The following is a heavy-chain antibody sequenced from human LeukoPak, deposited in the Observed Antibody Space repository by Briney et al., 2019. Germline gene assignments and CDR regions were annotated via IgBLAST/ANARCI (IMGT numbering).Heavy chain of an antibody. Sequence: GGSMRLSCAASGFTFSSYGMHWGRQAPGKGLEWVAVISYDGSNKYYADSVKGRFTISRDNSKNTLYLQMNSLRAEDTAVYYCAKPSGNYLDYWGQGTLVTVSS. CDR1: GFTFSSYG. CDR2: ISYDGSNK. V-gene: IGHV3-30*18. CDR3: AKPSGNYLDY. J-gene: IGHJ4*02.